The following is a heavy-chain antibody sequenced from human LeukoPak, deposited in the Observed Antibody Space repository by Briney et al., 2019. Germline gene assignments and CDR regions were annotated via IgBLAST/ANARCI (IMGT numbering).Heavy chain of an antibody. J-gene: IGHJ4*02. CDR2: ISGSGDST. CDR1: GFTFSYYA. CDR3: AKGVNTIFGVVIESFEY. V-gene: IGHV3-23*01. Sequence: GGSLRLSCAASGFTFSYYAMSWVRQAPGKGLEWVSGISGSGDSTYYADSVKGRFTISRDNSKNTIYLQMNSLRAEDTAVYYCAKGVNTIFGVVIESFEYWGQGTLVTVSS. D-gene: IGHD3-3*01.